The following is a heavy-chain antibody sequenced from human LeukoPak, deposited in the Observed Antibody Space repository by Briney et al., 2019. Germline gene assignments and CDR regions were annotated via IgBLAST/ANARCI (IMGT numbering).Heavy chain of an antibody. CDR3: AKVTGAPVGAATD. D-gene: IGHD1-26*01. V-gene: IGHV3-23*01. J-gene: IGHJ4*02. Sequence: GGSLRLSCAAPGFTFSSNAMNWVRQAPGKGLEWVSAISGTGSTTYYADSVKGRFTISRHNSKNTLYLQLNSLRADDTAVYYCAKVTGAPVGAATDWGQGTPVTVSS. CDR2: ISGTGSTT. CDR1: GFTFSSNA.